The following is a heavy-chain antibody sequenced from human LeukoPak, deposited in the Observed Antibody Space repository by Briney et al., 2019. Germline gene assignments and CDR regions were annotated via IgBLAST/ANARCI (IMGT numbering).Heavy chain of an antibody. CDR3: TRWVRDGYNWVDY. CDR1: GFTFSGSA. V-gene: IGHV3-73*01. Sequence: GGSLRLSCAASGFTFSGSAMHWVRQASGKGLEWVGRIRSKANSYATAYAASVKGRFTISRDDSKNTAYLQMNSLKTEDTAVYYCTRWVRDGYNWVDYWGQGTLVTVSS. D-gene: IGHD5-24*01. J-gene: IGHJ4*02. CDR2: IRSKANSYAT.